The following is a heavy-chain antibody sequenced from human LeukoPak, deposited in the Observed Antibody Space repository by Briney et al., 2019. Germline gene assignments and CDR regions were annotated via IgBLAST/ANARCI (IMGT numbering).Heavy chain of an antibody. D-gene: IGHD3-22*01. CDR3: ARPTSHRYYYDSSGLDY. CDR1: GFTFSSYA. Sequence: PGGSLRLSCAASGFTFSSYAMHWVRQAPGKGLEWVAVISYDGSNKYYADSVKGRFTISRDNSKNTLYLQMNSLRAEDTAVYYCARPTSHRYYYDSSGLDYWGQGTLVTVSS. J-gene: IGHJ4*02. V-gene: IGHV3-30-3*01. CDR2: ISYDGSNK.